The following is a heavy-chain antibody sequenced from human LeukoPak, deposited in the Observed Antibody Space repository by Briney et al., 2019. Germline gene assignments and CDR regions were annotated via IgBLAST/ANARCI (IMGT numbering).Heavy chain of an antibody. CDR3: AKDHLPTYGDFDS. J-gene: IGHJ4*02. V-gene: IGHV3-30*02. Sequence: GGSLRLSCEASGFNFSSFGMEWVRQAPGRGLEWVAFIRFDGSLKFYGDSVKGRFSISRDNSKNSLYLQMTSLRPDDTAVYFCAKDHLPTYGDFDSWGQGTLVTVSS. CDR1: GFNFSSFG. D-gene: IGHD3-16*01. CDR2: IRFDGSLK.